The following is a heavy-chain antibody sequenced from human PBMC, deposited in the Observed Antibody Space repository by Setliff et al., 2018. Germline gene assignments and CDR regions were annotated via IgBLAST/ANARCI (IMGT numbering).Heavy chain of an antibody. CDR1: GDSISRSTYY. J-gene: IGHJ4*02. CDR2: INHSGSA. V-gene: IGHV4-39*07. Sequence: PSETLSLTCTVSGDSISRSTYYWGWIRQPPWKGLEWIGEINHSGSANYNPSLKSRVTISLDTSKNQFSLKLSSVTAADTGVYYCARDSALHSYHYDSSGYLDYWGQGALVTVSS. D-gene: IGHD3-22*01. CDR3: ARDSALHSYHYDSSGYLDY.